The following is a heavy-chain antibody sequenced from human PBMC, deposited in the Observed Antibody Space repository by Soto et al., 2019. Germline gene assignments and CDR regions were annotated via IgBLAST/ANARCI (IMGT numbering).Heavy chain of an antibody. D-gene: IGHD6-6*01. Sequence: QVQLQESGPGLVKPSQTLSLTCTVSGGSISRDDYYGTWVRQPPGKVLEWIGFIYYSGKTKYNPSLESRVTISIDTSKNHFPLRLSSVSAADTAVYYCAGDRSNSPDYFDYWGQGTLFTVSS. CDR2: IYYSGKT. CDR1: GGSISRDDYY. CDR3: AGDRSNSPDYFDY. V-gene: IGHV4-30-4*01. J-gene: IGHJ4*02.